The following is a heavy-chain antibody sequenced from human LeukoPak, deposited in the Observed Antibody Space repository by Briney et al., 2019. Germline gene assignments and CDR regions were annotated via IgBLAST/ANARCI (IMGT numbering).Heavy chain of an antibody. V-gene: IGHV4-59*01. CDR3: ARGLYYYYYYYMDV. CDR1: GGSFSGYY. CDR2: IYYSGST. D-gene: IGHD3-16*01. Sequence: SETLSLTCAVYGGSFSGYYWSWIRQPPGKGLEWIGYIYYSGSTNYNPSLKSRVTISVDTSKNQFSLKLSSVTAADTAVYYCARGLYYYYYYYMDVWGKGTTVTVSS. J-gene: IGHJ6*03.